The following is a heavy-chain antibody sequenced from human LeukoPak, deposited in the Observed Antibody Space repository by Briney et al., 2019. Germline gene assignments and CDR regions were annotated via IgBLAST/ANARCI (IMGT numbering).Heavy chain of an antibody. CDR1: GFTFSSYW. D-gene: IGHD1-1*01. V-gene: IGHV3-7*01. Sequence: GGSLRLSCAASGFTFSSYWMSWVRQAPGKGLEWVANLKQDGSEKNCVDSVKGRFTISRDNAKNSLYLQMNSLRAEDTAVYYCARNWQQRVGSTASDYWGQGTLVTVSS. CDR2: LKQDGSEK. CDR3: ARNWQQRVGSTASDY. J-gene: IGHJ4*02.